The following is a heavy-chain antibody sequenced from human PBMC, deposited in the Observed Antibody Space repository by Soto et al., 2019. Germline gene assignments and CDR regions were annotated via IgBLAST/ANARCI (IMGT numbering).Heavy chain of an antibody. Sequence: QVQLVQSGAEVKKPGASVKVSCKASGYSFSDYDINWVRQATGQGPEWMGWMNPNSGNTGYAQKFQGRVTMTKNTSINTAYMELRSLGSEETAVYYCARDNRYNWNDEGWFDPWGQGTLVTVSS. CDR3: ARDNRYNWNDEGWFDP. CDR1: GYSFSDYD. CDR2: MNPNSGNT. D-gene: IGHD1-20*01. V-gene: IGHV1-8*01. J-gene: IGHJ5*02.